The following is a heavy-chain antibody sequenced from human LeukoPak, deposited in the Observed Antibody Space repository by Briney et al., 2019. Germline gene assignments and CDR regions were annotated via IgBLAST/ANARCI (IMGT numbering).Heavy chain of an antibody. Sequence: GGSLRLSCAASGFTFSSYAMHWVRQSPGKGLEWVAVISYDGSNKYYADSVKGRFTISRDNSKNTLYLQMNSLRAEDTAVYYCARDRSYSGRYYFDYWGQGTLVNVSS. CDR3: ARDRSYSGRYYFDY. D-gene: IGHD1-26*01. CDR2: ISYDGSNK. J-gene: IGHJ4*02. CDR1: GFTFSSYA. V-gene: IGHV3-30*01.